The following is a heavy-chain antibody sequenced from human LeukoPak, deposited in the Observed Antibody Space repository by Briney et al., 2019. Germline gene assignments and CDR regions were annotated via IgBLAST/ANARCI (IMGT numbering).Heavy chain of an antibody. V-gene: IGHV4-38-2*02. Sequence: PSETLSLTCSVSGYSISSGYYWGWIRQPPGKGLEWIGNIHHTGSTYYNPSLKSRVTISLDTSKNQFSLKLSSVTAADTAVYYCARGFGMGYGYNYWGQGTLVTVSS. D-gene: IGHD5-18*01. CDR1: GYSISSGYY. CDR2: IHHTGST. J-gene: IGHJ4*02. CDR3: ARGFGMGYGYNY.